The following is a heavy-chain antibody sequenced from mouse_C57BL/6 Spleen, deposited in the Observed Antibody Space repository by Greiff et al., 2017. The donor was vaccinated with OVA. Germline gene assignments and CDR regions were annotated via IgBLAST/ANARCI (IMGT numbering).Heavy chain of an antibody. CDR1: GYTFTDYE. J-gene: IGHJ4*01. CDR3: TRGDYYAMDD. CDR2: IDPETGGT. Sequence: QVQLQQSGAELVRPGASVTLSCKASGYTFTDYEMHWVKQTPVHGLEWIGAIDPETGGTAYNQKFKGKAILTADKSSSTAYMALRSLTSEDSAGYYCTRGDYYAMDDWGQGASVTVS. V-gene: IGHV1-15*01.